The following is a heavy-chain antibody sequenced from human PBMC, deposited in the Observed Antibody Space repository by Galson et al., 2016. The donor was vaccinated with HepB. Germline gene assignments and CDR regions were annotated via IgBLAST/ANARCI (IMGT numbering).Heavy chain of an antibody. CDR3: ARDGVRGVRRPPYHYYGMDV. D-gene: IGHD3-10*02. CDR2: INPSGGNT. Sequence: SVKVSCKASGYTFTTYYMYWVRQAPGQGLEWMGIINPSGGNTNYAQKFQGRVTMTRDTPTSTVYMELSSLTSEDTALYYCARDGVRGVRRPPYHYYGMDVCGQGTTVTVSS. CDR1: GYTFTTYY. J-gene: IGHJ6*02. V-gene: IGHV1-46*01.